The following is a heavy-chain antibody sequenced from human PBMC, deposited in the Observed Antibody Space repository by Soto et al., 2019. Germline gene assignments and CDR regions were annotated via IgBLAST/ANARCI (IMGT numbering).Heavy chain of an antibody. J-gene: IGHJ6*02. CDR2: IYTSGST. Sequence: ETLSLTCTVSGGSISSYYWSWIRQPAGKGLEWIGRIYTSGSTNYNPSLKSRVTMSVDTSKNQFSLKLSSVTAADTAVYYCARAPPIHRDDFWSGYSPYGMDVWGQGTTVTVSS. CDR1: GGSISSYY. CDR3: ARAPPIHRDDFWSGYSPYGMDV. V-gene: IGHV4-4*07. D-gene: IGHD3-3*01.